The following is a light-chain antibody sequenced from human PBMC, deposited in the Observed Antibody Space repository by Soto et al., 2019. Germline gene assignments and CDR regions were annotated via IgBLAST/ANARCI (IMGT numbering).Light chain of an antibody. CDR3: QTWGTGIGV. J-gene: IGLJ2*01. CDR1: SGHSSYA. Sequence: QLVLTQSPSASASLGASVKLTCTLSSGHSSYAIAWHRQQPEKGPRYLMKLNSDGSHSKGDGIPDRFSGSSSGAERYLTISRLQSEDEADYYCQTWGTGIGVFGGGTKLTVL. V-gene: IGLV4-69*01. CDR2: LNSDGSH.